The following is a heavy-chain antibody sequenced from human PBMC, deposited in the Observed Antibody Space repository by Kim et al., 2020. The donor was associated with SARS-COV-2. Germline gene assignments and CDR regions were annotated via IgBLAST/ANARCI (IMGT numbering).Heavy chain of an antibody. V-gene: IGHV3-23*01. CDR1: GFTFSSSA. CDR3: AKGGGGDHGY. Sequence: GGSLRLSCVASGFTFSSSALCWVRQAPGKGLEWVSSISADAGRTDYAGSVEGRFFISRDQSRNTLPLQMNSLRPEDTAVYYCAKGGGGDHGYWGQGTLVTVS. J-gene: IGHJ4*02. D-gene: IGHD2-21*01. CDR2: ISADAGRT.